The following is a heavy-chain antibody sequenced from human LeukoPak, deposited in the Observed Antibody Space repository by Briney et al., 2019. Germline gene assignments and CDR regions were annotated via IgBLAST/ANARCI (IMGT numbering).Heavy chain of an antibody. V-gene: IGHV4-39*01. CDR2: VYYSGST. Sequence: SETLSLTCSVSDGSVSSSIHNWAWLRQPPGKGLEWIGSVYYSGSTYDNPSLKTRVKISIDMSKNQYSLNLSSVTAADTAKYYCARQIGRGIFDFWGQGILVTVSS. D-gene: IGHD1-14*01. J-gene: IGHJ4*02. CDR3: ARQIGRGIFDF. CDR1: DGSVSSSIHN.